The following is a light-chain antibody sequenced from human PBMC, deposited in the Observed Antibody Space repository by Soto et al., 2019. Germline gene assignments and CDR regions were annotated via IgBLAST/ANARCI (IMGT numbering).Light chain of an antibody. Sequence: DILMTQSPSSLSASVGDRVTITCRASQGISNYLAWYQQKPGQVPKLLIYGASNLQSGVPSRFSGSGSGTDFTLTVSSLQPEDVASYYCQKYDSSPLTFDGGTKVEIK. J-gene: IGKJ4*01. CDR1: QGISNY. CDR2: GAS. V-gene: IGKV1-27*01. CDR3: QKYDSSPLT.